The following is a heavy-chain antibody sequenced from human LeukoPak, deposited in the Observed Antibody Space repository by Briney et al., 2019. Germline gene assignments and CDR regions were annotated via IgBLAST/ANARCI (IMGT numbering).Heavy chain of an antibody. D-gene: IGHD2-2*01. V-gene: IGHV4-34*01. CDR1: GGSFSGYY. CDR3: ARAPYCSSTSCYGGGYFDY. Sequence: PSETLSLTCAVYGGSFSGYYWSRIRQPPGKGLEWIGEINHSGSTNYNPSLKSRVTISVDTSKNQFSLKLSSVTAADTAVYYCARAPYCSSTSCYGGGYFDYWGQGTLVTVSS. J-gene: IGHJ4*02. CDR2: INHSGST.